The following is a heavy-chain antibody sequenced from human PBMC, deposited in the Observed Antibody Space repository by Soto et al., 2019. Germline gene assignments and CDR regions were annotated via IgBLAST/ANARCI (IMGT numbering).Heavy chain of an antibody. V-gene: IGHV4-31*03. D-gene: IGHD2-15*01. J-gene: IGHJ4*02. CDR1: GGSISSGGYY. Sequence: SETLSLTCTVSGGSISSGGYYWSWIRQHPGKGLEWIGYIYYSGSTYYNPSLKSRVTISVDTSKNQFSLKLSSVTAADTAVYYCAKVVVQGPSPPYYFDYWGQGTLVTVSS. CDR3: AKVVVQGPSPPYYFDY. CDR2: IYYSGST.